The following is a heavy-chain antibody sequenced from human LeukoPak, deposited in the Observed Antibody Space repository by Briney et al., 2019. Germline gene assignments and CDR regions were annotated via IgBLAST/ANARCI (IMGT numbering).Heavy chain of an antibody. J-gene: IGHJ4*02. V-gene: IGHV3-33*08. CDR3: ARSVVQLWLNPVGYFEY. Sequence: GRSLRLSCAASGFTFSSYGMHWVRQAPGKGLEWVAVIWYDGSNKYYADSVKGRFTISRDNSKNTLYLQMSSLRADDTAVYYCARSVVQLWLNPVGYFEYWGQGTLVTVSS. CDR2: IWYDGSNK. CDR1: GFTFSSYG. D-gene: IGHD5-18*01.